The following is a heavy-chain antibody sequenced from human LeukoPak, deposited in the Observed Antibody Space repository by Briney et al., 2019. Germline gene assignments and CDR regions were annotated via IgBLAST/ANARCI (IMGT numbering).Heavy chain of an antibody. V-gene: IGHV4-4*07. CDR3: ARGLAAAYDYNWLDP. Sequence: PSETLSLTCTVSGGSVNNYYWSWVRQPAGKGLEWIGRIYASGTTRYNPSLQSRVTMSVDMSKNQSSLKLTSVTAADTAVYFCARGLAAAYDYNWLDPWGQGILVTVSS. CDR1: GGSVNNYY. CDR2: IYASGTT. J-gene: IGHJ5*02. D-gene: IGHD5-12*01.